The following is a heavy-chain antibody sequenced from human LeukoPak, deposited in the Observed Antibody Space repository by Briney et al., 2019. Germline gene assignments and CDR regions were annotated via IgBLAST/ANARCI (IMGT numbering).Heavy chain of an antibody. CDR2: ISGSGGST. Sequence: GGSLRLSCAASGFTFSSYAMSWVRQAPGKGLEWVSAISGSGGSTYYADSVKGRFTISRDNSKNTLYLQMNSLRAEDTAVYYCARVVTMVRGVKGNWFDPWGQGTLVTVSS. J-gene: IGHJ5*02. D-gene: IGHD3-10*01. CDR1: GFTFSSYA. V-gene: IGHV3-23*01. CDR3: ARVVTMVRGVKGNWFDP.